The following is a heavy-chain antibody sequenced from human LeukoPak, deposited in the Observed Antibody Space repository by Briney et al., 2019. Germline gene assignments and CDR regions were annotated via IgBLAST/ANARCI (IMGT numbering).Heavy chain of an antibody. CDR3: ARASYSYDINGWVPFDY. Sequence: SETLSLTCTVSGGSISSYYWSWIRQPAGKGLEWIRRIYTSGSTNYNPSLKSRVTISGDTSKNQFSLRLSSVTAADTAVYYCARASYSYDINGWVPFDYWGQGTLVTVSS. J-gene: IGHJ4*02. CDR1: GGSISSYY. D-gene: IGHD3-22*01. V-gene: IGHV4-4*07. CDR2: IYTSGST.